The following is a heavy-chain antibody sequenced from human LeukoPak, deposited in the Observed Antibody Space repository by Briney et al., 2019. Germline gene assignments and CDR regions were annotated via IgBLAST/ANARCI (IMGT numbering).Heavy chain of an antibody. D-gene: IGHD2-15*01. J-gene: IGHJ4*02. Sequence: GGSLRLSCAASGFTFSFFEMNWVRQAPGKGLEWVSYISSSGSTIYYADSVKGRFTMYRDNAKNSLYLQMNSLRAEDTAVYYCARDGSYGLPYYFDYWGQGTLVTVSS. CDR2: ISSSGSTI. V-gene: IGHV3-48*03. CDR1: GFTFSFFE. CDR3: ARDGSYGLPYYFDY.